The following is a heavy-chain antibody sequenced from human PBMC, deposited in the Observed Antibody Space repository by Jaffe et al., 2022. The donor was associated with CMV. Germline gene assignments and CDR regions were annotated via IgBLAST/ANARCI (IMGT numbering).Heavy chain of an antibody. CDR2: IWYDGSNK. J-gene: IGHJ6*02. CDR3: ARDCSGGSCYSSFGYYYYYGMDV. V-gene: IGHV3-33*01. CDR1: GFTFSSYG. D-gene: IGHD2-15*01. Sequence: QVQLVESGGGVVQPGRSLRLSCAASGFTFSSYGMHWVRQAPGKGLEWVAVIWYDGSNKYYADSVKGRFTISRDNSKNTLYLQMNSLRAEDTAVYYCARDCSGGSCYSSFGYYYYYGMDVWGQGTTVTVSS.